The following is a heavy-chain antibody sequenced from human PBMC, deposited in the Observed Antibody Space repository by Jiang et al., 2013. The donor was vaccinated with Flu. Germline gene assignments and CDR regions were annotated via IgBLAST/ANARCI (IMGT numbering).Heavy chain of an antibody. V-gene: IGHV4-39*01. CDR3: AKQREYCTSTACQNYYFDY. CDR2: IYYTGSTS. J-gene: IGHJ4*02. Sequence: TLSLTCTVSGGSISSSSYYWGWIRQPPGKGLEWIGTIYYTGSTSYYNPSLESRVTISVDTSKNQFSLKLTSVTAADTAMYYCAKQREYCTSTACQNYYFDYWGQGNLVTVSS. CDR1: GGSISSSSYY. D-gene: IGHD2/OR15-2a*01.